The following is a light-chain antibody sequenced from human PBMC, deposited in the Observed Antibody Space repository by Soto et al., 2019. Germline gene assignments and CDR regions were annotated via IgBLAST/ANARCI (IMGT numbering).Light chain of an antibody. J-gene: IGKJ1*01. Sequence: EIVMTQSPAALSVSPGERATLSCRASQSVSSSLAWYQQKPGQAPRLVIYGASTSATGFPARFSGSGFGTEFTLTISSLQSEDSAVYYCQQYNNWWTFGQGTKVEIK. V-gene: IGKV3-15*01. CDR1: QSVSSS. CDR3: QQYNNWWT. CDR2: GAS.